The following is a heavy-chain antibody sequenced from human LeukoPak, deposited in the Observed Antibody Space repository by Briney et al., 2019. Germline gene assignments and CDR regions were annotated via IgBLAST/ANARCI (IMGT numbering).Heavy chain of an antibody. D-gene: IGHD5-18*01. V-gene: IGHV1-2*02. CDR2: INPNSGGT. Sequence: GASVKVSCKASGYTFTGYYMHWVRQAPGQGLEWMGWINPNSGGTNYAQKFQGRVTMTRDTSISTAYMELSRLRSDDTAVYYCARVRYTAMVTPGYYFDYWGQGTLVTVSS. CDR1: GYTFTGYY. CDR3: ARVRYTAMVTPGYYFDY. J-gene: IGHJ4*02.